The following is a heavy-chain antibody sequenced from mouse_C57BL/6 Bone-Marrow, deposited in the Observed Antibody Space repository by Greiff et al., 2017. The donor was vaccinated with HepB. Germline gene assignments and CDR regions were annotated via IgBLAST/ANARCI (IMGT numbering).Heavy chain of an antibody. CDR3: TDLLPY. J-gene: IGHJ2*01. CDR2: IDPENGDT. CDR1: GFNIKDDY. Sequence: VQLQQSGAELVRPGASVKLSCTASGFNIKDDYMHWVKQRPEQGLEWIGWIDPENGDTEYASNFQGKATITADTSSNTAYQKLSSLTSEDTAVYYCTDLLPYWGQGTTLTVSS. V-gene: IGHV14-4*01. D-gene: IGHD1-1*01.